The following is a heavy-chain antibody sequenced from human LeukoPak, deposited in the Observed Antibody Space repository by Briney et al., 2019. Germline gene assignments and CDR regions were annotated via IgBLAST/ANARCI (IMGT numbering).Heavy chain of an antibody. Sequence: GGSLRLSCGASGFIFRSYGMHWVRQAPGKGLEWVACIYPDGNNKDYADSVKGRFIISRDNSKNTLFLQMNSLRPEDTAVYYCARGPSYYYDSSGYWFDPWGQGTLVTVSS. CDR1: GFIFRSYG. J-gene: IGHJ5*02. V-gene: IGHV3-30*19. CDR3: ARGPSYYYDSSGYWFDP. D-gene: IGHD3-22*01. CDR2: IYPDGNNK.